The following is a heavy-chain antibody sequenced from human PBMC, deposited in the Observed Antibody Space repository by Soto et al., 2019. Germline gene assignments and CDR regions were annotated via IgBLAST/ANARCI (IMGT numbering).Heavy chain of an antibody. J-gene: IGHJ6*02. D-gene: IGHD4-17*01. CDR3: AKGTTVTPYYYYGMDV. CDR1: GFTFSSYA. V-gene: IGHV3-23*01. CDR2: ISGSGGST. Sequence: GGSLRLSCAASGFTFSSYAMSWVRQAPGKGLEWVSAISGSGGSTYYADSVKGRFTISRDNSKNTLYLQMNSLRAEDTAVYYCAKGTTVTPYYYYGMDVWGQGTTVTVSS.